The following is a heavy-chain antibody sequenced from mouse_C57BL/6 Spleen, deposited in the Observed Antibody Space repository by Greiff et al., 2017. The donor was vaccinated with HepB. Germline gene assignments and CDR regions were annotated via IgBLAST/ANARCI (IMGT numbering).Heavy chain of an antibody. CDR1: GFTFSDYG. CDR2: ISSGSSTI. D-gene: IGHD2-4*01. Sequence: EVKLMESGGGLVKPGGSLKLSCAASGFTFSDYGMHWVRQAPEKGLEWVAYISSGSSTIYYADTVKGRFTISSDNAKNTLFLQMTSLRSEDTAMYYCAMTIYDSYYFDYWGQGTTLTVSS. J-gene: IGHJ2*01. CDR3: AMTIYDSYYFDY. V-gene: IGHV5-17*01.